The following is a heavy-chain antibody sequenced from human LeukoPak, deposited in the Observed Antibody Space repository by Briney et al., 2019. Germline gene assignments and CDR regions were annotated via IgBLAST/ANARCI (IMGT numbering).Heavy chain of an antibody. V-gene: IGHV4-30-2*01. Sequence: SQTLSLTCTVSGGSISSGGYYWSWIRQPPGKGLEWIGYIYHSGSTYYNPSLKSRVTISVDRSKNQFSLKLSSVTAADTAVYYCARTPVGTGVGATLFDYWGQGTLVTVSS. J-gene: IGHJ4*02. D-gene: IGHD1-26*01. CDR1: GGSISSGGYY. CDR2: IYHSGST. CDR3: ARTPVGTGVGATLFDY.